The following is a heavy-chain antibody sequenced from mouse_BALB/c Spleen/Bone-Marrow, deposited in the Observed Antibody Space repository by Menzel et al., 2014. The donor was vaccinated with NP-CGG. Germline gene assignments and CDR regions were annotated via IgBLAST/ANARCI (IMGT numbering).Heavy chain of an antibody. CDR1: GYTFSSYY. D-gene: IGHD4-1*02. J-gene: IGHJ1*01. Sequence: QVQLQQSGAELVKPGASVKLSCKASGYTFSSYYMYWVKQRPGQGLEWIGEINPSNGGTKFNEKFKSKATLTVDKSSSTAYMQLSSLTSEDSAVYYCTRSNCGYWYFDVWGAGTTVTVSS. CDR2: INPSNGGT. CDR3: TRSNCGYWYFDV. V-gene: IGHV1S81*02.